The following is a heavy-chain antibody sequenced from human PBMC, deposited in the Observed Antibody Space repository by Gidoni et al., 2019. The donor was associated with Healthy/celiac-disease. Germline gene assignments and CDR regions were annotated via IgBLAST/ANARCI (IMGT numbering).Heavy chain of an antibody. V-gene: IGHV3-48*03. CDR1: GFTFSSYE. D-gene: IGHD6-13*01. J-gene: IGHJ4*02. Sequence: EVQLVESGGGLVQPGGSLRLSCAASGFTFSSYEMNWVRQAPGKGLEWVSYISSSGSTIYYADSVKGRFTISRDNAKNSLYLQMNSLRAEDTAVYYCARGIAAAGTLVFDYWGQGTLVTVSS. CDR2: ISSSGSTI. CDR3: ARGIAAAGTLVFDY.